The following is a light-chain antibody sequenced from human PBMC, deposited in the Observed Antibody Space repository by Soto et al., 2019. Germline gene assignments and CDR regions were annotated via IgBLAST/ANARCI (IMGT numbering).Light chain of an antibody. CDR3: QQYSNWPPT. CDR2: GAP. V-gene: IGKV3-15*01. J-gene: IGKJ1*01. CDR1: QSVTGD. Sequence: EILMTQSPATLSVSPGEGATLSCRASQSVTGDLAWYQQKPGQAPRLLISGAPTRATGIPARFSGSGSGTDFTLTISSLQSEDFAVYYCQQYSNWPPTFGQGTKVEIK.